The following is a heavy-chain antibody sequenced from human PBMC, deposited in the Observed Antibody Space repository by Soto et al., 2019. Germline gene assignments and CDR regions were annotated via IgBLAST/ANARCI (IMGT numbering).Heavy chain of an antibody. Sequence: GGSLRLSCAASGFTFNSYSMNWVRQAPGKGLEWVSSISSTSTYIFYADSVKGRFTISRDNAKNSLYLQMNSLRAEDTAVYYCMTYTERYCSSTNCPSFDYWGQGT. J-gene: IGHJ4*02. CDR2: ISSTSTYI. D-gene: IGHD2-2*01. V-gene: IGHV3-21*01. CDR3: MTYTERYCSSTNCPSFDY. CDR1: GFTFNSYS.